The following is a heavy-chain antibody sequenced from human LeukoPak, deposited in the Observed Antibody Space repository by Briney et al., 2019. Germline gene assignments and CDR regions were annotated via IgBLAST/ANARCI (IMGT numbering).Heavy chain of an antibody. D-gene: IGHD7-27*01. CDR1: GGSISSYY. Sequence: SETLSLPCTVSGGSISSYYWSWIRQPPGKGLEWIGYIYYSGSTNYNPSLKSRVTISVDTSKNQFSLKLSSVTAADTAVYYCASTLLGILDYWGQGTLVTVSS. V-gene: IGHV4-59*01. CDR2: IYYSGST. J-gene: IGHJ4*02. CDR3: ASTLLGILDY.